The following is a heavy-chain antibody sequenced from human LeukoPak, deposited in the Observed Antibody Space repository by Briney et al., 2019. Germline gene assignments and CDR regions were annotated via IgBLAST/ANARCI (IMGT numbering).Heavy chain of an antibody. J-gene: IGHJ6*02. CDR1: GFTFDDYA. CDR3: AKAHYCSSTSCQVPYYYGMDV. V-gene: IGHV3-9*01. D-gene: IGHD2-2*01. Sequence: GGSLRLSCAASGFTFDDYAMHWVRQAPGKGLEWASGISWNSGSIGYADSVKGRFTISRDNAKNSLYLQMNSLRAEDTALYYCAKAHYCSSTSCQVPYYYGMDVWGQGTTVTVSS. CDR2: ISWNSGSI.